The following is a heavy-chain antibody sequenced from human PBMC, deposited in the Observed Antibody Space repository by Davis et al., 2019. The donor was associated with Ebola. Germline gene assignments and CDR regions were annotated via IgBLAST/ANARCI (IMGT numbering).Heavy chain of an antibody. CDR1: GFTFSSYA. J-gene: IGHJ4*02. CDR2: ISGSGGST. CDR3: AEGIAARIFDY. Sequence: GESLKISCAASGFTFSSYAMSWVRQAPGKGLEWVSAISGSGGSTYYADSVKGRFTISRDNSKNTLYLQMNSLRAEDTAVYYCAEGIAARIFDYWGQGTLVTVSS. V-gene: IGHV3-23*01. D-gene: IGHD6-6*01.